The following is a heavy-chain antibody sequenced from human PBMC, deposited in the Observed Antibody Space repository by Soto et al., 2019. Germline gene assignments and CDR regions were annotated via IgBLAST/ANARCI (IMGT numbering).Heavy chain of an antibody. CDR3: ARPFCGDPNTRWFGT. J-gene: IGHJ5*02. D-gene: IGHD2-21*01. Sequence: EVQLVESGGGLVQPGGSLRLSCAASGFTFSRYWMSWVRQAPGKGLEWVANIKQDGSEKYYVDSVKGRFTSSRDNAKNPLYRQMTSLRAEDMAVYYCARPFCGDPNTRWFGTSGQGTLVTDSS. V-gene: IGHV3-7*01. CDR2: IKQDGSEK. CDR1: GFTFSRYW.